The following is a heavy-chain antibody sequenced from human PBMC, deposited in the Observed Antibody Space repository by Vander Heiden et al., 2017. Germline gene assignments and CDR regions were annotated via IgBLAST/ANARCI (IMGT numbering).Heavy chain of an antibody. Sequence: QVQLVASGGGVVQPGRSLRVSCAASGFTFSSYGMHWVRQAPGKGLEWVAVISYDGSNKYYADSVKGRCTISRDNSKNTLYLKMNSLRAEETAVSYWAKDLRITIGGGVTIDGMDVWGQGTTVTVSS. J-gene: IGHJ6*02. V-gene: IGHV3-30*18. CDR1: GFTFSSYG. D-gene: IGHD3-3*01. CDR2: ISYDGSNK. CDR3: AKDLRITIGGGVTIDGMDV.